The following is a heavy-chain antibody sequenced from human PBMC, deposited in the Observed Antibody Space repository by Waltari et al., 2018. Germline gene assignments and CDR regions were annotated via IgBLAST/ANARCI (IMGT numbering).Heavy chain of an antibody. Sequence: EVQLVESGGGLVQPGRSLRLSCAASGFTFDDYAMHWVRQAPGKGLEWVSGISWNSGSIGYADSVKGRFTISRDNAKNSLYLQMNSLRAEDTALYYCAKDKGIAALGYYFDYWGQGTLVTVSS. D-gene: IGHD6-13*01. CDR2: ISWNSGSI. J-gene: IGHJ4*02. V-gene: IGHV3-9*01. CDR1: GFTFDDYA. CDR3: AKDKGIAALGYYFDY.